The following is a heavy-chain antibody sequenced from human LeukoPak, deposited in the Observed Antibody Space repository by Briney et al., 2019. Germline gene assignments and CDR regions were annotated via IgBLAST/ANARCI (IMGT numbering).Heavy chain of an antibody. J-gene: IGHJ4*02. D-gene: IGHD5-18*01. CDR1: GGSISSYY. CDR2: IYYSGST. V-gene: IGHV4-59*01. Sequence: SETLSLTCTVSGGSISSYYWSWIRQPPGKGLEWIGYIYYSGSTNYNPSLKSRVTISVDTSKNQFSLKLSSVTAADTAVYYCARSGGGYTATILGYFFDYWGQGALVTVSS. CDR3: ARSGGGYTATILGYFFDY.